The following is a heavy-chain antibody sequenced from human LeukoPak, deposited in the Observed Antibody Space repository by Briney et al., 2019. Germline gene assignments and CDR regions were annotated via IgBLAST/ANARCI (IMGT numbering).Heavy chain of an antibody. J-gene: IGHJ4*02. Sequence: GGSLRLSCAASGFTFSGFTMTWVRQAPGKGLEWVSCISSGSINIYYTDSVKGRFTISRDNAKNSVYLQMNSLRAEDAAVYYCARDGSAYYNENTGYRGEFDSWGQGALVIVSS. CDR3: ARDGSAYYNENTGYRGEFDS. V-gene: IGHV3-21*01. CDR2: ISSGSINI. CDR1: GFTFSGFT. D-gene: IGHD3-22*01.